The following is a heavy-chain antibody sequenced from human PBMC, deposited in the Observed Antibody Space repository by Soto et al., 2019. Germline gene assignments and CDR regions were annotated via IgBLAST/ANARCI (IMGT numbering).Heavy chain of an antibody. CDR1: GFSLSTSGVG. CDR2: IYWNDDK. J-gene: IGHJ5*02. CDR3: AQGQLRFLEWLSLPVGFDP. V-gene: IGHV2-5*01. D-gene: IGHD3-3*01. Sequence: QITLKESGPPLVKPTQTLTLTCTFSGFSLSTSGVGVGWIRQPPGKALEWLALIYWNDDKRYSPSLKSRLTLTKDTSKNQVVLTMTNMDPVDTATYYCAQGQLRFLEWLSLPVGFDPWGQGTLVTVSS.